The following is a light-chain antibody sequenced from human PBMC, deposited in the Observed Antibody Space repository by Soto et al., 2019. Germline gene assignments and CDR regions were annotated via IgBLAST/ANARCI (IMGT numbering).Light chain of an antibody. CDR2: DAS. Sequence: EIVMTQSPATLSVSPGETATLSCRASQSITDNLAWYQQKPGQAPRLLIYDASTRATGIPARFNGSGSGTEFTLTLSSLQSEDFAVYHCQQHKNWPLTFGGGTKVEIK. V-gene: IGKV3-15*01. CDR3: QQHKNWPLT. CDR1: QSITDN. J-gene: IGKJ4*02.